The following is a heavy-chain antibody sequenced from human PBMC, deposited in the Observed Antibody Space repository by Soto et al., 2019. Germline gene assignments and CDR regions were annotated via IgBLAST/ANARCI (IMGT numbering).Heavy chain of an antibody. Sequence: EVQLLQSGGGLVQPGGSLRLSCVASGFTFTSYAMTWVRQLPGKGLEWVSSVTNTGGITHYANSVKGRFTISRDNSKNTLYLQMNSLRDEDTAMYYCAKIYRSCTYTNCYSRSPPDSWGQGTLVTVSA. CDR3: AKIYRSCTYTNCYSRSPPDS. J-gene: IGHJ5*01. CDR1: GFTFTSYA. V-gene: IGHV3-23*01. D-gene: IGHD2-15*01. CDR2: VTNTGGIT.